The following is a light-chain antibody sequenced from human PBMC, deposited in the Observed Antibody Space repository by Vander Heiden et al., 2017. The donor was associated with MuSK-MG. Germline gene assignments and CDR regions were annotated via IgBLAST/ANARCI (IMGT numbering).Light chain of an antibody. CDR2: AAS. CDR3: RQDYNYPRT. Sequence: ATQMTQSPSSLSASVGDRVTITCRASQGIRNDLGWYQQKPGKAPKLLIYAASSLQSGVPSRFSGSGSGTDFTLTISSLQPEDFATYYCRQDYNYPRTFGQWTKLEIK. J-gene: IGKJ2*01. V-gene: IGKV1-6*01. CDR1: QGIRND.